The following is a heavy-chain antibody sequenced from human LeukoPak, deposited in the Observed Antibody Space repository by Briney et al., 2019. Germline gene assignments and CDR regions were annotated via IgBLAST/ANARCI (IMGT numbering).Heavy chain of an antibody. CDR3: ARAKGNYDYVWGSGGFGY. Sequence: GGSLRLSCAASGFTFSTYRMSWVRQAPGKGLEWVANIKQDGSEKHYVDSVKGRFTISRDNAKNSLYLQMNSLRAEDTAVYYCARAKGNYDYVWGSGGFGYWGQGTLVTVSS. CDR1: GFTFSTYR. V-gene: IGHV3-7*01. J-gene: IGHJ4*02. D-gene: IGHD3-16*01. CDR2: IKQDGSEK.